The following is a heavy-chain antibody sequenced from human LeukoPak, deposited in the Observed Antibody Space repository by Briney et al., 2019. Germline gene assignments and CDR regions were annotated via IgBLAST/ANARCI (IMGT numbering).Heavy chain of an antibody. CDR2: IDTSSTTM. J-gene: IGHJ5*01. CDR1: GITFSDIW. Sequence: GGSLRLSCAVSGITFSDIWVSWVRQAPGKGLEWVSFIDTSSTTMYYTDSVKGRFTISRDNAKNSLYLQMNSLKVEDTAIYYCARDNWVDCWGQGTLVTVSS. CDR3: ARDNWVDC. V-gene: IGHV3-11*01.